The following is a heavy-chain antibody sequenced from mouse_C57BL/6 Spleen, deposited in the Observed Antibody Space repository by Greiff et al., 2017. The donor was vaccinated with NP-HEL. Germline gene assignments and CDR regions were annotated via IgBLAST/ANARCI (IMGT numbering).Heavy chain of an antibody. J-gene: IGHJ3*01. V-gene: IGHV5-4*01. CDR2: ISDGGSYT. D-gene: IGHD2-3*01. CDR1: GFTFSSYA. Sequence: EVHLVESGGGLVKPGGSLKLSCAASGFTFSSYAMSWVRQTPEKRLEWVATISDGGSYTYYADNVKGRFTISRDNAKTNLYLQLSHLTSEDTAMYYCASDTAMMVTTWFAYWGQGTLVTVSA. CDR3: ASDTAMMVTTWFAY.